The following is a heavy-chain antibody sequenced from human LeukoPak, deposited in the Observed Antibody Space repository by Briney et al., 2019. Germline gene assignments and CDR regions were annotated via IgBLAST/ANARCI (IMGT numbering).Heavy chain of an antibody. J-gene: IGHJ4*02. CDR2: IYPGDSDT. CDR1: GYSFTTYW. D-gene: IGHD1-26*01. Sequence: GESLTISCKGSGYSFTTYWIGWVRQMPGKGLEWMGIIYPGDSDTRYSPSFQGQVTISADKSISTAYLQWSSLKASDTAVYYCVRLVSGSQPPFDYWGQGTPVTVSS. CDR3: VRLVSGSQPPFDY. V-gene: IGHV5-51*01.